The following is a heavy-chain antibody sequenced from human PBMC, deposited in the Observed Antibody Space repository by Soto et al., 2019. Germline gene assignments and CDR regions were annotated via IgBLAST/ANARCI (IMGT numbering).Heavy chain of an antibody. CDR1: GFTFSNAW. D-gene: IGHD3-3*01. CDR3: TAIFGVVIPEYYYYMDV. J-gene: IGHJ6*03. V-gene: IGHV3-15*01. CDR2: IKSKTDGGTT. Sequence: EVQLVESGGGLVKPGGSLRLSCAASGFTFSNAWMSWVRQAPGKGLEWVGRIKSKTDGGTTDYAAPVKGISTISRDDSKNTLYLQMNSLKTEDTAVYYCTAIFGVVIPEYYYYMDVWGKGTTVTVSS.